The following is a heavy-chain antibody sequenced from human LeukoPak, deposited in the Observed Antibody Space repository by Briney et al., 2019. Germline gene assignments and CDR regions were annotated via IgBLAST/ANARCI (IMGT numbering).Heavy chain of an antibody. V-gene: IGHV3-74*01. CDR1: GFSFSRYW. CDR3: ATAPRGTLGAGFDY. CDR2: ISSDGDTT. Sequence: PGGSLRLSCATSGFSFSRYWMHWVRHAAGKGLVWVSHISSDGDTTNYADSVKGRFTISRDNAKNTLYLQMNSLGAEDTAVYYCATAPRGTLGAGFDYWGQGTLVTVSS. J-gene: IGHJ4*02. D-gene: IGHD1-1*01.